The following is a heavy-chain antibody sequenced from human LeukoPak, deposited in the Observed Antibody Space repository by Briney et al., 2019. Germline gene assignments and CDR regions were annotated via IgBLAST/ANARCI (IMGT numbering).Heavy chain of an antibody. V-gene: IGHV1-69*13. Sequence: SVKVSCKASGGTFSSYAISWVRQAPGQGLEWMGGIIPIFGTASYAQKFQGRVTITADESTSTAYMELSSLRSEDTAVYYCAFGVKRGTTVTHWGQGTLVTVSS. CDR2: IIPIFGTA. D-gene: IGHD4-11*01. J-gene: IGHJ4*02. CDR1: GGTFSSYA. CDR3: AFGVKRGTTVTH.